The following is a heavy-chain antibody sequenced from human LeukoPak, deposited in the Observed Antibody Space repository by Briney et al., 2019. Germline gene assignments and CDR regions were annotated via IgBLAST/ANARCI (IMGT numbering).Heavy chain of an antibody. CDR3: ANRDYYDSSGH. J-gene: IGHJ4*02. V-gene: IGHV3-74*01. CDR2: INSDGSST. Sequence: GGSLRLSCAASGFTFSSYWMHWVRQAPGKGLVWVSRINSDGSSTNYADSVKGRFTISRDNAKNTLYLQMNSLRAEDTAVYYCANRDYYDSSGHWGQGTLVTVSS. D-gene: IGHD3-22*01. CDR1: GFTFSSYW.